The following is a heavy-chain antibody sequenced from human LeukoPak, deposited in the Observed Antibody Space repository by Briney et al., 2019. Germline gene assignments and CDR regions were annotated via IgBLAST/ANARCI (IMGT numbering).Heavy chain of an antibody. V-gene: IGHV4-39*02. CDR3: ARERRESITIFGVVNHPFDY. J-gene: IGHJ4*02. CDR1: GGSISSSSYY. CDR2: IYYSGST. Sequence: PSETLSLTCTVSGGSISSSSYYWGWIRQPPGKGLEWIGSIYYSGSTYYNPSLKSRVTISVDTSKNQFSLKLSSVTAADTAVYYCARERRESITIFGVVNHPFDYWGQGTLVTVSS. D-gene: IGHD3-3*01.